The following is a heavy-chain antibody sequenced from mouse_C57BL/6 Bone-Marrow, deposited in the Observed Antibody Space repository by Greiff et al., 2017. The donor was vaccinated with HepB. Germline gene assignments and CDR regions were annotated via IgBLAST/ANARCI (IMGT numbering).Heavy chain of an antibody. CDR3: ARLSNYFFDY. Sequence: QVQLQQPGAELVKPGASVKLSCKASGYNFTSYWMQWVKQRPGQGLEWIGEIDPSDSYTNYNQKFKGKATLTVDTSSSTAYMQLSSLTSEDSAVYYCARLSNYFFDYWGQGTTLTVSS. CDR2: IDPSDSYT. V-gene: IGHV1-50*01. J-gene: IGHJ2*01. D-gene: IGHD2-5*01. CDR1: GYNFTSYW.